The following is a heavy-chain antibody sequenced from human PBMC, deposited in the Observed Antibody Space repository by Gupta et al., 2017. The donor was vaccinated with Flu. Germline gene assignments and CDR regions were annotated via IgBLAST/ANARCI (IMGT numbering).Heavy chain of an antibody. CDR2: ISGSGGST. V-gene: IGHV3-23*01. J-gene: IGHJ4*02. Sequence: EVQLLESGGGLVQPGGSLRLSCVVSGFTFSNYVMSWVRPAPGKGREWVAAISGSGGSTFYADSVKGRFTISRDNSKNTLYLQMSSLEVEDTAVYYCANFGSNYCSGGSCYSPLDYWGQGTLVTVSS. CDR3: ANFGSNYCSGGSCYSPLDY. CDR1: GFTFSNYV. D-gene: IGHD2-15*01.